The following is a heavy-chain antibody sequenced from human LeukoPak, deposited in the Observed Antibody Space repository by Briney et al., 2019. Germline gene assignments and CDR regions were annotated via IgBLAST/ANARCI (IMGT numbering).Heavy chain of an antibody. CDR1: GFTFSSYG. D-gene: IGHD3-9*01. J-gene: IGHJ4*02. CDR3: AGGTGFIIKD. CDR2: IKQDGSEK. V-gene: IGHV3-7*03. Sequence: PGRSLRLSCAASGFTFSSYGMHWVRRAPGKGLEWVANIKQDGSEKNYVDSVKGRFTISRDNAKNSPYLQMNNLRVEDTAMYYCAGGTGFIIKDWGQGTLVTVSS.